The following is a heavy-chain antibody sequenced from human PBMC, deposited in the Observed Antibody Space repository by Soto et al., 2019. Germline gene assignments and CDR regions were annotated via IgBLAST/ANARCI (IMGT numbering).Heavy chain of an antibody. CDR1: GFTFSSYD. Sequence: PWGTLRLSCAASGFTFSSYDMSWVRQTPRRGLGWVSGISGSGGSTYYADTVKGRFTISRDKSKNTLYLQMNSLRAEDTAVYYCASPPTANEDNGFDPWGQGTLVTVSS. CDR3: ASPPTANEDNGFDP. D-gene: IGHD2-21*02. V-gene: IGHV3-23*01. CDR2: ISGSGGST. J-gene: IGHJ5*02.